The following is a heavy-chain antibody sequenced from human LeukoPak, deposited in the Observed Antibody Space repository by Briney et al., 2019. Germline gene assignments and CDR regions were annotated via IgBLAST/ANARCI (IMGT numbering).Heavy chain of an antibody. V-gene: IGHV3-23*01. CDR3: ARGGGHHHFDY. D-gene: IGHD1-14*01. J-gene: IGHJ4*02. Sequence: SGGSLRLSCAASGFTFSSYAMSWVRQAPGKGLEWVSAIRVDSYTTYYADSVKGRFTISTDNSKSTVYLQMNSLRAEDTAVYYCARGGGHHHFDYWGQGTLVTVSS. CDR2: IRVDSYTT. CDR1: GFTFSSYA.